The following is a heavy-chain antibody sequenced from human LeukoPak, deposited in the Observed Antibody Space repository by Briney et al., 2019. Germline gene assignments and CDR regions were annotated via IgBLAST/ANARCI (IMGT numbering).Heavy chain of an antibody. J-gene: IGHJ4*02. V-gene: IGHV3-7*01. CDR1: GFTFNNYS. Sequence: GGSLRLSCAASGFTFNNYSMSWGRQAPGKGVEWVANIKQDGSEIYYVDSVKGRFTISRDNAKNSLYLQMNSLRAEDTAVYFCARKRGTGSTYYFDYWGQGTLVTVSS. D-gene: IGHD2-8*02. CDR3: ARKRGTGSTYYFDY. CDR2: IKQDGSEI.